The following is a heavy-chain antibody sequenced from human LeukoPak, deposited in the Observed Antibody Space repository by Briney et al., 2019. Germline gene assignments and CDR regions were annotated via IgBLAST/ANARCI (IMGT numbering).Heavy chain of an antibody. CDR2: MNPNSGNT. CDR1: GYTFTSYD. Sequence: GASVKVSCKASGYTFTSYDINWVRQATGQGLEWMGWMNPNSGNTGYAQKFQGRVTMTRNTSISTAYMELSSLRSEDTAVYYCARGRALWLGLRNFDHWGQGTLVTVSS. CDR3: ARGRALWLGLRNFDH. V-gene: IGHV1-8*01. J-gene: IGHJ4*02. D-gene: IGHD3-10*01.